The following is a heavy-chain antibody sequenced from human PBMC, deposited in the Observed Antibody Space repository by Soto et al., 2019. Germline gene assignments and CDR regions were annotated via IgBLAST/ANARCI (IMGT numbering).Heavy chain of an antibody. D-gene: IGHD3-10*01. Sequence: PSETLSLTCAVYGGSFGGYYWSWIRQPPGKGLEWIGEINHSGSTNYNPSLKSRVTISVDTSKNQFSLKLSSVTAADTAVYYCARVLTMVRGVIRRGFDPWGQGTLVTVSS. CDR2: INHSGST. J-gene: IGHJ5*02. CDR3: ARVLTMVRGVIRRGFDP. V-gene: IGHV4-34*01. CDR1: GGSFGGYY.